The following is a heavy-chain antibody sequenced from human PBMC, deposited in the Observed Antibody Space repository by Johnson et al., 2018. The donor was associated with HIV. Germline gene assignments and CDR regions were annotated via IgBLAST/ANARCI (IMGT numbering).Heavy chain of an antibody. J-gene: IGHJ3*02. CDR3: AGDRGDMVRGGAAFEM. CDR2: ISWNSGSI. Sequence: LESGGGLVQPGRSLRLSCAASGFTFDDYAMHWVRQAPGKGLEWVSGISWNSGSIGYADSVKGRFPISRDNAKNSLYLQMTSLRPEDTAGYSWAGDRGDMVRGGAAFEMWGQGTMVVVSS. D-gene: IGHD3-10*01. CDR1: GFTFDDYA. V-gene: IGHV3-9*01.